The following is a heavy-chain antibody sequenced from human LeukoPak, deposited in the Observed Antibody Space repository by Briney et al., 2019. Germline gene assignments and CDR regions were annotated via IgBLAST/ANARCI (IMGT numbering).Heavy chain of an antibody. CDR3: ARRISSGWPPFDY. V-gene: IGHV4-39*01. CDR1: GGSISSSSYY. CDR2: IYYSGST. D-gene: IGHD6-19*01. J-gene: IGHJ4*02. Sequence: SETLSLTCTVSGGSISSSSYYWGWIRQPPGKGLEWIGSIYYSGSTYYNPSLKSRVTISVDTSKNQFSLKLSSVTAADTAVYYCARRISSGWPPFDYWGQGTLVTVSS.